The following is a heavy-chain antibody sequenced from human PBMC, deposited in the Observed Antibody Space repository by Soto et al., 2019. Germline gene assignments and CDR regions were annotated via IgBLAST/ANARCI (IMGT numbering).Heavy chain of an antibody. J-gene: IGHJ6*02. CDR1: GFTFSSYD. Sequence: GGSLRRSCAASGFTFSSYDMHWVRQATGKGLEWVSAIGTAGDTYYPGSVKGRFTISRENAKNSLYLQMNSLRAEDTAVYYCARDLVFGSSRYGMDVWGQGTTVTVSS. CDR2: IGTAGDT. V-gene: IGHV3-13*01. CDR3: ARDLVFGSSRYGMDV. D-gene: IGHD6-13*01.